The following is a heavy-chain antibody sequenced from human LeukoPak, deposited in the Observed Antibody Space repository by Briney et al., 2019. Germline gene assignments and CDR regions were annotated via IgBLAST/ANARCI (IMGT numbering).Heavy chain of an antibody. CDR2: LDPYGTTT. J-gene: IGHJ5*01. Sequence: GGSLRLSCVASGFTFSTYWMHWVRQAPGKGLEWVSCLDPYGTTTSYADSVYGRFTISRDNAKSTLNLQMRSLRAEDTAVYYCVRDTENIGYDAFEFWGHGTLVTVSS. D-gene: IGHD2/OR15-2a*01. V-gene: IGHV3-74*01. CDR1: GFTFSTYW. CDR3: VRDTENIGYDAFEF.